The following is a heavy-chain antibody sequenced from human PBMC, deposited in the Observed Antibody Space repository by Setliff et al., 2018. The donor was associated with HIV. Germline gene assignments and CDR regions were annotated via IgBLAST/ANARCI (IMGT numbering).Heavy chain of an antibody. CDR3: AKTQTVITVYGPFDS. V-gene: IGHV3-48*01. J-gene: IGHJ4*02. CDR1: GFLFHTYW. CDR2: ISSSSSSI. Sequence: PGGSLRLSCAASGFLFHTYWMSWVRQAPGKGLEWISCISSSSSSIYYADSVKGRFTISRDNSKNTLYLQMNSLRAEDTAMYYCAKTQTVITVYGPFDSWGQGTLVTVPS. D-gene: IGHD4-4*01.